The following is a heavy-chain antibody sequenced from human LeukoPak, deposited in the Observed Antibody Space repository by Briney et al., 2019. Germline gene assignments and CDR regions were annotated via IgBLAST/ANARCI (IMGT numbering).Heavy chain of an antibody. J-gene: IGHJ4*02. V-gene: IGHV1-18*01. CDR1: GYTFTSYG. Sequence: ASVKVSCKASGYTFTSYGISWVRQAPGQGLEWMGWISAYNGNTNYAQKFQGRVTITRNTSISTAYMELSSLRSEDTAVYYCARGDEYSPSDFDYWGQGTLVTVSS. D-gene: IGHD6-6*01. CDR2: ISAYNGNT. CDR3: ARGDEYSPSDFDY.